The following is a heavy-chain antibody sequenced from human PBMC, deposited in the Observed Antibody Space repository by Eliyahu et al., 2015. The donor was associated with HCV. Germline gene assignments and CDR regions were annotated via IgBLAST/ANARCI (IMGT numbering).Heavy chain of an antibody. CDR3: AKEVVPTASRLGLDV. Sequence: SVKGRFTISRDNAKNSLYLQMNSLRAEDTALYYCAKEVVPTASRLGLDVWGQGTTVTVSS. D-gene: IGHD2-2*01. V-gene: IGHV3-9*01. J-gene: IGHJ6*02.